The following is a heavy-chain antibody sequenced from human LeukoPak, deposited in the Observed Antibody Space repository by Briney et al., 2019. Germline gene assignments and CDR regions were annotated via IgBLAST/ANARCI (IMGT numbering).Heavy chain of an antibody. Sequence: PSQTLSLACIVSGDSISSGGYCWSWIRQHPGKGLEWLGYIPYSGNTYYNPSLKSRAAISADTPKNQFSLELSSTTAADTAVYYCATAPGGKGHFDYWGQGTLVTVSS. CDR2: IPYSGNT. D-gene: IGHD2-15*01. J-gene: IGHJ4*02. CDR1: GDSISSGGYC. CDR3: ATAPGGKGHFDY. V-gene: IGHV4-31*03.